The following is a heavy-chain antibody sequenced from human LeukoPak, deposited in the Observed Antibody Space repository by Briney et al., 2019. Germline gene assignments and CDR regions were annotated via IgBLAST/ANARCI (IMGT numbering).Heavy chain of an antibody. J-gene: IGHJ4*02. V-gene: IGHV4-4*07. CDR1: SGSISGAY. Sequence: SETLSLTCNLSSGSISGAYWSWIRQPAGKGLEWIGRIHYSGSTNYNPSLKSRVTIPLDTSKNQFPLKLSSVPAGETAGYYCAQFGGGNYYEAFFDFWGQGALVTVSS. D-gene: IGHD3-16*01. CDR2: IHYSGST. CDR3: AQFGGGNYYEAFFDF.